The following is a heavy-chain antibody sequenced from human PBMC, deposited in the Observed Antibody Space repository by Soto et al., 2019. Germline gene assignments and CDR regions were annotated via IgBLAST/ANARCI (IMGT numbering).Heavy chain of an antibody. Sequence: GASVKVSCKASGYTFSSYGISWVRQAPGQGLEWMGGIFPNIGDTKSSQKFPGRVTMTTDTSTSTAYMEPRSLRYDDTAVYYCATYCSNSRCTYAPLKKWFDPWGQGTLVTVSS. CDR2: IFPNIGDT. V-gene: IGHV1-18*01. J-gene: IGHJ5*02. CDR1: GYTFSSYG. CDR3: ATYCSNSRCTYAPLKKWFDP. D-gene: IGHD2-2*01.